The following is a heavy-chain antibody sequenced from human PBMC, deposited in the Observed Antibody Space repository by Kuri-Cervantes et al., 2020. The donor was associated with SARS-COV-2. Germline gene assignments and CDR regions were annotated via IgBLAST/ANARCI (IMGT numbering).Heavy chain of an antibody. D-gene: IGHD6-6*01. Sequence: LSLTSAASGFTFSSYGMHWVRQAPGKGLEWVGFIRYDGSNKYYADSVKGRFTISRDNSKNTLYLQMNSLRAEDTAVYYCASRRGKEYSSSLGPWNFDLWGRGTLVTVSS. CDR2: IRYDGSNK. CDR3: ASRRGKEYSSSLGPWNFDL. J-gene: IGHJ2*01. V-gene: IGHV3-30*02. CDR1: GFTFSSYG.